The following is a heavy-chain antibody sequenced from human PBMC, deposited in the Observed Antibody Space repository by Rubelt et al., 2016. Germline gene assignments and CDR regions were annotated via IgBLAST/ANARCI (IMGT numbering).Heavy chain of an antibody. CDR3: ARGGGTMVRGVIQ. CDR2: ISSSSSTI. J-gene: IGHJ4*02. V-gene: IGHV3-48*02. Sequence: GLEWVSYISSSSSTIYYADSVKGRFTISRDNAKNSLYLQMNSLRDEDTAVYYCARGGGTMVRGVIQRGQGTLVTVSS. D-gene: IGHD3-10*01.